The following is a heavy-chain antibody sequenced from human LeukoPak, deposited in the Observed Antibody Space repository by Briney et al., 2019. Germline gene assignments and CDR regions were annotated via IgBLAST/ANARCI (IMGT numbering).Heavy chain of an antibody. V-gene: IGHV3-48*02. Sequence: GGSLRLSCATSGFTFSSYSMHWVRQAPGKGLEWVSYISSSSSAIKYADSVKGRFTISRDSAKNSLYLQMNSLRDKDTAVYYCARDLYYGFDYWGQGTLVSVSS. CDR1: GFTFSSYS. CDR3: ARDLYYGFDY. CDR2: ISSSSSAI. D-gene: IGHD1-26*01. J-gene: IGHJ4*02.